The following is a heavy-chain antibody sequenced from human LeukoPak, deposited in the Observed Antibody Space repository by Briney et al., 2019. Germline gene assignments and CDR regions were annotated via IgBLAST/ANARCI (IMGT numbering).Heavy chain of an antibody. CDR1: GFTFNTYT. CDR3: ARVDALGTARDF. V-gene: IGHV3-21*01. Sequence: GGSLTLSCAASGFTFNTYTMNWVRQPPGEGLEWVSSISRSSNSIYYADSVKGRFTISRDNAKNSLYLQMTSLRAEDTAVYYCARVDALGTARDFWGQGALVTVSS. CDR2: ISRSSNSI. D-gene: IGHD3-16*01. J-gene: IGHJ4*02.